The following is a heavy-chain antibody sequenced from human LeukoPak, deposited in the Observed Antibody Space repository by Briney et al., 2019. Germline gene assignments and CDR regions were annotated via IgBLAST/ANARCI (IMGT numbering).Heavy chain of an antibody. Sequence: PGGSLRLSCAAPGFMFHDYAIHWVRQAPGKGLEWVSLISGGGGSTFYADSVKGRFTISRDNSRNSLYLQMNSQRSDDTALYYCARESESSGWYDYWGQGTLVTVSS. CDR3: ARESESSGWYDY. V-gene: IGHV3-43*02. D-gene: IGHD6-19*01. CDR1: GFMFHDYA. CDR2: ISGGGGST. J-gene: IGHJ4*02.